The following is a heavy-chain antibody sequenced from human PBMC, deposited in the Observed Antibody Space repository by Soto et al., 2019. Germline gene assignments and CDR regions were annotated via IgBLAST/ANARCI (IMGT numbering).Heavy chain of an antibody. J-gene: IGHJ4*02. V-gene: IGHV2-5*02. CDR3: AHRRKFYDTSGIEY. CDR2: INWDDDR. CDR1: GSSLSSGGVG. Sequence: QISLRESGPTLVKPTQTLTLTCTLSGSSLSSGGVGVSWIRQPPGKALEWLALINWDDDRRYNPSLRGRLTIIKDTSKNQVVLTLTNVDPVDTAKYYCAHRRKFYDTSGIEYWGQGTLVTVSS. D-gene: IGHD3-22*01.